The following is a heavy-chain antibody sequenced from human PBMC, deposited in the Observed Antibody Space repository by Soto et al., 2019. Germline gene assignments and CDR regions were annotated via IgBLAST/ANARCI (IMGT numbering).Heavy chain of an antibody. V-gene: IGHV4-30-2*01. D-gene: IGHD3-22*01. CDR1: GGSISSGGYS. CDR3: GRGGWLSDSFDI. Sequence: SETLSLTCAVSGGSISSGGYSWSWIRQPPGKGLEWIGYIYHSGGTYYHPSLKGRVTISLDRSKNQFSLKLISVTAADTAVYYCGRGGWLSDSFDIWGQGTMVTVSS. J-gene: IGHJ3*02. CDR2: IYHSGGT.